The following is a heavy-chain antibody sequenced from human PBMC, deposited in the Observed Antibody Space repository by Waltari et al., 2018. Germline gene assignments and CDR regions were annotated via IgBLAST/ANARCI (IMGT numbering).Heavy chain of an antibody. V-gene: IGHV4-38-2*01. CDR3: ARGRGDYGGTPEVFDY. Sequence: QVQLQESGPRLVKPSEMLSLTCAVSGSSISSAYYWGWIRQAPGKGLEGIGITNHSGNTNYNPALRSRVTISVDTSKNQFSLKLSSVTAADTAVYYCARGRGDYGGTPEVFDYWGQGTLVTVSS. CDR2: TNHSGNT. D-gene: IGHD4-17*01. J-gene: IGHJ4*02. CDR1: GSSISSAYY.